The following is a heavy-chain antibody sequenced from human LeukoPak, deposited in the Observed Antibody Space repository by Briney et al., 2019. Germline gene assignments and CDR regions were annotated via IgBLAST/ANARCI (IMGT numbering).Heavy chain of an antibody. D-gene: IGHD5-24*01. Sequence: ASVKVSCKASGYTFTGYYMHWVRQTPGQGLEWMGWINPNSGGTNYAQKFQGRVTMTRDTSISTAYMELSRLRSDDTAVYYCARAGRRDGYNFLCWFDPWGQGTLVTVSS. V-gene: IGHV1-2*02. J-gene: IGHJ5*02. CDR2: INPNSGGT. CDR3: ARAGRRDGYNFLCWFDP. CDR1: GYTFTGYY.